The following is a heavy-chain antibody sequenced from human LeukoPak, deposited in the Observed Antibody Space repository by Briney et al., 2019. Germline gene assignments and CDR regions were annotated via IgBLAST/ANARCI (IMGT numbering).Heavy chain of an antibody. Sequence: SETLSLTCAVYGGSFSGYYWTWLRQPPGKGLEWIGEIHHSGSTSYNPSLKSRVTISLDTSKNQFSLKLTSVTAADTAVYYCARPMDGDYALDYWGQGTLVTVSS. CDR2: IHHSGST. CDR3: ARPMDGDYALDY. CDR1: GGSFSGYY. D-gene: IGHD4-17*01. J-gene: IGHJ4*02. V-gene: IGHV4-34*01.